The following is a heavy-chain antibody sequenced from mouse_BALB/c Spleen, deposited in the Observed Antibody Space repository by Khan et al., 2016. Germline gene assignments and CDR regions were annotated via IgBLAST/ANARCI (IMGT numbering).Heavy chain of an antibody. D-gene: IGHD3-3*01. J-gene: IGHJ3*01. CDR3: ARRGTGAWFAY. CDR2: INPNSGGT. CDR1: GYTFTEYT. V-gene: IGHV1-18*01. Sequence: VRLQQSGPELVKPGASVKISCKTSGYTFTEYTIHWVKQSHGKSLEWFGGINPNSGGTNYNQKFKGKATLTIDTSSTTAYMELRSLTSEDSAVYYCARRGTGAWFAYWGQGTLVTVSA.